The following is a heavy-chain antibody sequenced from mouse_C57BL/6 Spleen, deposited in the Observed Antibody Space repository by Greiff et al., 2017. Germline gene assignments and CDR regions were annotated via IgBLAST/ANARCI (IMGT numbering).Heavy chain of an antibody. CDR3: TSITTVVEGYFDY. V-gene: IGHV6-6*01. CDR1: GFTFSDAW. Sequence: EVNVVESGGGLVQPGGSMKLSCAASGFTFSDAWMDWVRQSPEKGLEWVAEIRNKANNHATYYAESVKGRFTISRDDSQSSVYLQMNSLRAEDTGIYYCTSITTVVEGYFDYWGQGTTLIVSS. J-gene: IGHJ2*01. CDR2: IRNKANNHAT. D-gene: IGHD1-1*01.